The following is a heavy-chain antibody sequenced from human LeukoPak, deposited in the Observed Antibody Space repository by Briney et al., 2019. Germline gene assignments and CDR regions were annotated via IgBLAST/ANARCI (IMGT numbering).Heavy chain of an antibody. J-gene: IGHJ6*03. Sequence: PSETLSLTCAVYGGSFNGYYCSWIRQPPGKGLEWIGEINHSGSTNYNPSLKSRVTISGDTSMNQLSLKMRSVTAADTAVYYCARGPPYGPYYYYSHMDVWGKGTTVTVSS. CDR2: INHSGST. CDR1: GGSFNGYY. CDR3: ARGPPYGPYYYYSHMDV. V-gene: IGHV4-34*01. D-gene: IGHD3-10*01.